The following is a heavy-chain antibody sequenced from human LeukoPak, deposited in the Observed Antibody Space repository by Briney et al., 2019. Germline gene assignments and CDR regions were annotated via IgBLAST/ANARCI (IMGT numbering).Heavy chain of an antibody. Sequence: SETLSLTCNVSGVSISTNYWSWIRQPPGKGLEWIGRIHTSGITNYNPSLKSRVTMSLDTSKNQFSLNLSSVTAADTAVYYCARGGVAAKYYFDYWGQGILVTVSS. CDR1: GVSISTNY. D-gene: IGHD6-13*01. J-gene: IGHJ4*02. CDR3: ARGGVAAKYYFDY. CDR2: IHTSGIT. V-gene: IGHV4-4*07.